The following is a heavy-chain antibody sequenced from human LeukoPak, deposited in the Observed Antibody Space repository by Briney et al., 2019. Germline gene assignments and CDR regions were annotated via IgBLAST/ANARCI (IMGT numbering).Heavy chain of an antibody. CDR1: GFTFSSYA. CDR2: ISYDGSNK. V-gene: IGHV3-30-3*01. CDR3: ARDPFADY. J-gene: IGHJ4*02. Sequence: GRSLRLSCAASGFTFSSYAIHWVRQAPGKGLEWVAVISYDGSNKYYADSVKGRFTISRDNSKNTLYLQMNSLRAEDTAVYYCARDPFADYWGQGTLVTVSS.